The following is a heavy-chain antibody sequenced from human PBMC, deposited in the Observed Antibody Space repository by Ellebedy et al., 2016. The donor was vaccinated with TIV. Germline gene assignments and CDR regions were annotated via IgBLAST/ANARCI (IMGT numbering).Heavy chain of an antibody. CDR3: ATYGGSY. CDR1: GFTFSTYW. J-gene: IGHJ4*02. D-gene: IGHD3-16*01. CDR2: IKQDGSEK. V-gene: IGHV3-7*01. Sequence: GESLKISCAASGFTFSTYWMNWVRQPPGKGLEWVANIKQDGSEKYYVDSVKGRFTISRDNAKNSLDLQMNSLRAEDTAVYYCATYGGSYWGQGTLVTVSS.